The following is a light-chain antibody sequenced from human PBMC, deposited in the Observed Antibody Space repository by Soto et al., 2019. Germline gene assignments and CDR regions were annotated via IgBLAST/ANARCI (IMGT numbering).Light chain of an antibody. CDR1: QIFNTW. CDR3: QQYGTYSGT. Sequence: DIPMTKSPSSLSASVGDRVTITCRASQIFNTWLAWYQQKPGKAPKLVIYRASNLVNGVPSRFSGSGSGTEFTLTISSLQPDDFSIYYYQQYGTYSGTFGPGTKVDL. V-gene: IGKV1-5*03. J-gene: IGKJ3*01. CDR2: RAS.